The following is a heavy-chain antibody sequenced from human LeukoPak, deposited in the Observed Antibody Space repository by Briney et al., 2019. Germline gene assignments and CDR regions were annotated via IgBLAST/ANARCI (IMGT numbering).Heavy chain of an antibody. Sequence: GGSLRLSCAASGFTFSSYSMNWVRQAPGKGLEWVSYISSSSSTIYYADSVKGRFTISRDNAKNSLYLQMNSLRDEDTAVYYCARNGLSSYGSGSYYFDYWGQVTLVTVSS. CDR3: ARNGLSSYGSGSYYFDY. CDR1: GFTFSSYS. D-gene: IGHD3-10*01. J-gene: IGHJ4*02. V-gene: IGHV3-48*02. CDR2: ISSSSSTI.